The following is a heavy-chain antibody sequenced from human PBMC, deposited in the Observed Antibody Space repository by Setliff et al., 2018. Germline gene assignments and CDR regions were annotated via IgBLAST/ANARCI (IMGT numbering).Heavy chain of an antibody. D-gene: IGHD4-4*01. CDR1: GGSISSGSYY. V-gene: IGHV4-61*02. CDR2: IYPIGST. J-gene: IGHJ6*02. CDR3: AREAYSNSPYHYYGMDV. Sequence: SETLSLTCAVSGGSISSGSYYWSWIRQPAGKGLQWVGRIYPIGSTNYNPSLKSRVTISLDTSKNRFSLKVNSVTAADTAVYYCAREAYSNSPYHYYGMDVWGQGTTVTVSS.